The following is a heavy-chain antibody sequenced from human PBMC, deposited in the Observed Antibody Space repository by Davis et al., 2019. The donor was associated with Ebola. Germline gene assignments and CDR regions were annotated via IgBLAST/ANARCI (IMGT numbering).Heavy chain of an antibody. J-gene: IGHJ1*01. D-gene: IGHD2-2*02. CDR1: GFTFSSYA. CDR3: AGRASQLLYPEYFHH. CDR2: ISSNGGST. Sequence: GESLKISCAASGFTFSSYAMSWVRQAPGKGLEYVSAISSNGGSTYYADSVKGRFTISRDNSKNTLYLQMNSLRAEDTAVYYCAGRASQLLYPEYFHHWGQGTLVTVSS. V-gene: IGHV3-64*04.